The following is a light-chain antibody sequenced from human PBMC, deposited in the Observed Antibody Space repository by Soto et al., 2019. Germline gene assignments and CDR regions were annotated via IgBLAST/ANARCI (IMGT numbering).Light chain of an antibody. CDR2: GVS. CDR1: QSVGSSY. CDR3: QQYGESPWT. Sequence: EVVLTQSPGTLSLSPGERATLSCRASQSVGSSYLAWYQQKPGQAPRLLIFGVSSRATGVPDRFSGSGSGTDFTLTISRLEPEDCAVYSCQQYGESPWTFGQGTKVEIK. J-gene: IGKJ1*01. V-gene: IGKV3-20*01.